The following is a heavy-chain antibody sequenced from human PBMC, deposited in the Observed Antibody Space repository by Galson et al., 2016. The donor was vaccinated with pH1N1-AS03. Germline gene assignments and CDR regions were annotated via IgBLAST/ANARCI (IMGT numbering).Heavy chain of an antibody. V-gene: IGHV2-5*02. CDR3: ALPNSWGNAFEI. J-gene: IGHJ3*02. Sequence: PALVKPTQTLTLTCSLSGVSVPSSGLAVGWFRLPPGKALEWLALIHWDDAKRFSPPLRNRLTITKDTARNQAVLTVTNVDPLDTATYFCALPNSWGNAFEIWGPGTMVTVAS. CDR2: IHWDDAK. CDR1: GVSVPSSGLA. D-gene: IGHD3-16*01.